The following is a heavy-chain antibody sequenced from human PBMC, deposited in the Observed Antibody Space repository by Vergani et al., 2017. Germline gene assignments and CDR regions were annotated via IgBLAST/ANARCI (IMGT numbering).Heavy chain of an antibody. CDR2: VSGSSATP. V-gene: IGHV3-23*01. CDR1: GFSFPGYA. Sequence: EVQLLESGGGLVQPGGSLRLSCEASGFSFPGYAMSWVRQAPGKGLEWVSSVSGSSATPYYADSVKGRFIISRDNSKNTLHLQMNSLRAEDTAVYYCARDLGYYSNYPPYYYYYMDVWGKGTTVTVSS. CDR3: ARDLGYYSNYPPYYYYYMDV. J-gene: IGHJ6*03. D-gene: IGHD4-11*01.